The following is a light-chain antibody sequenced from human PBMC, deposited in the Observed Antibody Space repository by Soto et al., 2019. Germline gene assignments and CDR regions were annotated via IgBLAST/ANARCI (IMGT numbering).Light chain of an antibody. CDR2: GAS. J-gene: IGKJ2*01. CDR3: QQYHNWPPQYT. Sequence: EIVMTQPPATLSLSPGERATLSCRASQTVSSNLAWYQQKPGQAPRLLIHGASTRATGVPARFSGSGSGTEFTLTISSLQSEDFAVYYCQQYHNWPPQYTFGQGTKLQIK. V-gene: IGKV3-15*01. CDR1: QTVSSN.